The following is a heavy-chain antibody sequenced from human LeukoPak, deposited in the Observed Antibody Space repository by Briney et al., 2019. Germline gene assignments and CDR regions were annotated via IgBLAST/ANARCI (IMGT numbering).Heavy chain of an antibody. V-gene: IGHV3-30*02. CDR1: GFTFRSYG. J-gene: IGHJ4*02. Sequence: GGSLRLSCAASGFTFRSYGMHWVRQAPGKGLEWVAFIRYDGNSNYYADSVKGRFTISRDNSRSTLYLQMNSLRAEDTAVYYCAKEEVISGDHGVYFDYWGQGTLVTVSS. D-gene: IGHD2-15*01. CDR2: IRYDGNSN. CDR3: AKEEVISGDHGVYFDY.